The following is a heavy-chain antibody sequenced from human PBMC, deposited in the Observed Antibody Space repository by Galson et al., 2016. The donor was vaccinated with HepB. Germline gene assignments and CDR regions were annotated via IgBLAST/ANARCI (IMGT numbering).Heavy chain of an antibody. CDR1: GFTFDNYY. D-gene: IGHD5-18*01. CDR3: ARLRGYSYGDAFDI. V-gene: IGHV3-11*06. Sequence: SLRLSCAASGFTFDNYYMTWIRQAPGKGLEWVSYISSSSDYTNYADSVKGRFSMSRDNSKKSSYPQMNSLSSDDTAVYYCARLRGYSYGDAFDIWGQGTMVTISS. CDR2: ISSSSDYT. J-gene: IGHJ3*02.